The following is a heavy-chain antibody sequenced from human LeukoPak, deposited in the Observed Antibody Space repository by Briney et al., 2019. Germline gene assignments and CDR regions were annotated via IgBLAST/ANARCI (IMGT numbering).Heavy chain of an antibody. CDR1: GFTFSSYA. CDR2: ISYDGSNK. J-gene: IGHJ5*02. D-gene: IGHD2-15*01. CDR3: AREEVVVAATYWFDP. Sequence: PGRSLRLSCAASGFTFSSYAMHWVRQAPGKGLEWVAVISYDGSNKYYADSVKGRFTISRDNSKNTLYLRMNSLRAEDTAVYYCAREEVVVAATYWFDPWGQGTLVTVSS. V-gene: IGHV3-30-3*01.